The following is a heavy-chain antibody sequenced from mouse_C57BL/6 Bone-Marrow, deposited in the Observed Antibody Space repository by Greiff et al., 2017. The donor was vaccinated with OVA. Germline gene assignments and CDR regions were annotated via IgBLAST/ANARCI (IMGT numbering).Heavy chain of an antibody. D-gene: IGHD1-1*01. Sequence: QVQLQQSGAELARPGASVKLSCKASGYTFTSYGISWVKQRTGQGLEWIGEIYPRSGNTYYNEKFKGKATLTADKSSSTAYMELRSLTSEDSAVYFCARGPYYYSSSYDAYWGQGTLVTVSA. CDR3: ARGPYYYSSSYDAY. J-gene: IGHJ3*01. CDR2: IYPRSGNT. V-gene: IGHV1-81*01. CDR1: GYTFTSYG.